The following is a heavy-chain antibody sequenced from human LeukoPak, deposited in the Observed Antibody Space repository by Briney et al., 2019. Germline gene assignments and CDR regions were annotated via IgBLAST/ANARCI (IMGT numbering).Heavy chain of an antibody. CDR2: ISSSSSTI. CDR1: GFTFSSYS. D-gene: IGHD2-2*01. Sequence: PGGCLRPSCAASGFTFSSYSMNWVRQAPGKGLEWVSYISSSSSTIYYADSVKGRFTISRDNAKNSLYLQMNSLRAEDTAVYYCARFRSTSCYGWFDPWGQGTLVTVSS. CDR3: ARFRSTSCYGWFDP. J-gene: IGHJ5*02. V-gene: IGHV3-48*01.